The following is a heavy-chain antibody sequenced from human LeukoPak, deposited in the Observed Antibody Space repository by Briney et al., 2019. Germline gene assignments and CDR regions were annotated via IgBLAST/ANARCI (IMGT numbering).Heavy chain of an antibody. CDR3: AKDKVATDGYTHLGS. J-gene: IGHJ4*02. CDR2: ISHDGVNQ. D-gene: IGHD5-24*01. CDR1: GFSFSVFG. Sequence: PGKSLRLSCAASGFSFSVFGMHWVRQAPGKGLEWVAVISHDGVNQYYADSVKGRFTVSRDNSKKTLYLQMNSLRGEDTAIYYCAKDKVATDGYTHLGSWGQGTLVTVSS. V-gene: IGHV3-30*18.